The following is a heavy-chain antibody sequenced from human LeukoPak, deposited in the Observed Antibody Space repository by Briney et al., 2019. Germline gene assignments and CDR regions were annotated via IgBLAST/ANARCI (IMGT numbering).Heavy chain of an antibody. J-gene: IGHJ3*02. CDR2: ISGSGGHT. CDR1: GFIYSSYA. Sequence: GGSLTLLCAPSGFIYSSYAMRCARQAPGKGLEWVSDISGSGGHTQYAHSEKGRLPISRDNQKNTLYLNMNSLRAEDAAVYYWAKSAGFSSGWYVGDAFEIWGEGTMVTVSS. CDR3: AKSAGFSSGWYVGDAFEI. D-gene: IGHD6-19*01. V-gene: IGHV3-23*01.